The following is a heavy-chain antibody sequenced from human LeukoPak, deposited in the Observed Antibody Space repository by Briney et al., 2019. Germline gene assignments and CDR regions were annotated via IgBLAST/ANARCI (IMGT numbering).Heavy chain of an antibody. Sequence: PGGTLRLSCAASGFTFSTYSMNWGRQAPGKGLEWVSYISSSSITLYYADSVKGPFTISRDNAKNSLYLQMNSLRDDDTAVYYCAREVYDSGSYYFDYRGQGTLVTVSS. J-gene: IGHJ4*02. CDR3: AREVYDSGSYYFDY. CDR2: ISSSSITL. D-gene: IGHD3-10*01. CDR1: GFTFSTYS. V-gene: IGHV3-48*02.